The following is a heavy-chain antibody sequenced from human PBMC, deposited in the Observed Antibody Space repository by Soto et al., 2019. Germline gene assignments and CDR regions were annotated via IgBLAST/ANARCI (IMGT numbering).Heavy chain of an antibody. CDR2: ISGGDANT. J-gene: IGHJ2*01. CDR3: AKDRLLWFGELGYFDL. D-gene: IGHD3-10*01. Sequence: EVQLLESGGGLVQPGGSLRLSCAASGFTFSSYAMSWVRQAPGKGLEWVSAISGGDANTYYANSVKGRFTISRDKSKNTLYLQMTSLRADDTAVYYCAKDRLLWFGELGYFDLWGRGTLVTVSS. CDR1: GFTFSSYA. V-gene: IGHV3-23*01.